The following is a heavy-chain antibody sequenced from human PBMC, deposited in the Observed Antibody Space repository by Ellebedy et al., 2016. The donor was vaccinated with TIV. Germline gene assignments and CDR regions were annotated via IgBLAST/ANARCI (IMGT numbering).Heavy chain of an antibody. CDR2: ISGSGGST. D-gene: IGHD4-17*01. V-gene: IGHV3-23*01. CDR1: GFTFSSYA. Sequence: GGSLRLXXVASGFTFSSYAMSWVRQAPGKGLEWVSAISGSGGSTYYADSVKGRFTISRDNSKNTLYLQMNSLRAEDTAVYYCAKAAGRRYGDYVSWYFDLWGRGTLVTVSS. CDR3: AKAAGRRYGDYVSWYFDL. J-gene: IGHJ2*01.